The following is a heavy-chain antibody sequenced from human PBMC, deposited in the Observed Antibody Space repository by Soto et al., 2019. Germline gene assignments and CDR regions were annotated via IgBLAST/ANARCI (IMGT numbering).Heavy chain of an antibody. Sequence: QVQLMQSGAEVKKPGASVKVSCKASGYTFTSYSVHWVRQAPGQGLEWMGIIYASGGSTTYAQNFQGRLTVTRDTSTSTVYMELSSLRSDDTAVYYCFRGGFPDYGKEGRYWGQGTLVTVSS. CDR1: GYTFTSYS. V-gene: IGHV1-46*01. D-gene: IGHD4-17*01. CDR3: FRGGFPDYGKEGRY. J-gene: IGHJ4*02. CDR2: IYASGGST.